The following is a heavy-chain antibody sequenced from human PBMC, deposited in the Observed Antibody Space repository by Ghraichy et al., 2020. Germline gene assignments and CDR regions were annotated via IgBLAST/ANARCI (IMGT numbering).Heavy chain of an antibody. CDR3: ARSVGITMVRGVIEWFDP. J-gene: IGHJ5*02. CDR2: INPNSGGT. D-gene: IGHD3-10*01. V-gene: IGHV1-2*04. Sequence: ASVKVSCKASGYTFTGYYMHWVRQAPGQGLEWMGWINPNSGGTNYAQKFQGWVTMTRDTSISTAYMELSRLRSDDTAVYYCARSVGITMVRGVIEWFDPWGQGTLVTVSS. CDR1: GYTFTGYY.